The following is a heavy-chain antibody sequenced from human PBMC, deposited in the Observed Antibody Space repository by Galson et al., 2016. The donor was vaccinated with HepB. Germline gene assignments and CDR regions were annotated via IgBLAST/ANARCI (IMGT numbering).Heavy chain of an antibody. J-gene: IGHJ4*02. CDR3: ARDRAYSQDS. Sequence: SLRLSCAVSDLTFGNFWMQWVRQGPGKGLVWVSHINSDGSTTSYADSVKGRFTISRDNAKNTVYLHMHSLRAEDTAVYYCARDRAYSQDSWGQGTLVTVSS. CDR1: DLTFGNFW. V-gene: IGHV3-74*01. CDR2: INSDGSTT. D-gene: IGHD4-11*01.